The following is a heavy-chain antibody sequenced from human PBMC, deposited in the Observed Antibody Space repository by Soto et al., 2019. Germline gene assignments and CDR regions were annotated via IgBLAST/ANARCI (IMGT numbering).Heavy chain of an antibody. J-gene: IGHJ4*02. CDR3: ARDLYGAGY. Sequence: QVQLVQSGAEVKKPGASVKVSCKASGYTFIDYYIHWVRQAPGQGLEWMGWINPKTGATSYAQNFRGRVTMTRDASISTAFMDLSRLTSDDTAVYYCARDLYGAGYWGQGTLVTVSS. CDR1: GYTFIDYY. CDR2: INPKTGAT. D-gene: IGHD2-8*01. V-gene: IGHV1-2*02.